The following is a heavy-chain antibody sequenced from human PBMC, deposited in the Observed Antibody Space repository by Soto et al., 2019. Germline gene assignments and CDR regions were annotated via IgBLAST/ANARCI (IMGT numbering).Heavy chain of an antibody. Sequence: EVQLVESGGGLVQPGGSLRLSCAASGFTFSSYSMNWVRQAPGKGLEWVSYISSSSSTIYYPDSVKGRFTISRDNAKNSLYLQMNSLRDEDTAVYYCARESRFLEWLSLNWFDPWGQGTLVTVSS. CDR2: ISSSSSTI. V-gene: IGHV3-48*02. CDR1: GFTFSSYS. D-gene: IGHD3-3*01. J-gene: IGHJ5*02. CDR3: ARESRFLEWLSLNWFDP.